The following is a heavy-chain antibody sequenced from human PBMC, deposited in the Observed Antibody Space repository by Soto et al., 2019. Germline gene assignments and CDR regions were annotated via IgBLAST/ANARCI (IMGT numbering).Heavy chain of an antibody. CDR2: ISYDGSNK. CDR1: GFTFSSYA. J-gene: IGHJ6*02. Sequence: QVQLVESGGGVVQPGRSLRLSCAASGFTFSSYAMHWVRQAPGKGLEWVAVISYDGSNKYYADSVKGRFTISRDNSKNTLYLQRNSLRAEDTAVYYCARDVRVANYYYGMDVWGQGTTVTVSS. V-gene: IGHV3-30-3*01. CDR3: ARDVRVANYYYGMDV. D-gene: IGHD2-15*01.